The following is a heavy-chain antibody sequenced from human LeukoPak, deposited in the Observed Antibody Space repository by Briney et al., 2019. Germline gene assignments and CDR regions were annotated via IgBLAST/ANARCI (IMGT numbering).Heavy chain of an antibody. D-gene: IGHD2-15*01. CDR3: AKSGIVVVVAAPSKD. CDR2: ISSSSSYI. Sequence: GGSLRLSCAASGFTFSSYSMNWVRQAPGKGLEWVSSISSSSSYIYYADSVKGRFTISRDNAKNSLYLQMNSLRAEDTAVYYCAKSGIVVVVAAPSKDWGQGTLVTVSS. J-gene: IGHJ1*01. V-gene: IGHV3-21*01. CDR1: GFTFSSYS.